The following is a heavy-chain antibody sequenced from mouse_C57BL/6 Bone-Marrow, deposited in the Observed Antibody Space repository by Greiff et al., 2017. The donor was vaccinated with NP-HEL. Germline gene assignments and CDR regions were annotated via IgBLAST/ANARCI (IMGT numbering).Heavy chain of an antibody. V-gene: IGHV1-77*01. CDR3: ARSSYYYGSSYGFAY. CDR1: GYTFTDYY. J-gene: IGHJ3*01. CDR2: IGPGSGST. D-gene: IGHD1-1*01. Sequence: VQLQESGAELVKPGASVKLSCKASGYTFTDYYITWVKQRPGQGLEWIGKIGPGSGSTYYTEKFKGKATLTADKSSSTAYMQLSSLTSEDSAVYFCARSSYYYGSSYGFAYWGQGTLVTVSA.